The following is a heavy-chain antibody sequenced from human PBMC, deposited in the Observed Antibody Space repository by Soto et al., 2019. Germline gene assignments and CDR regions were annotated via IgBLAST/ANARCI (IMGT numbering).Heavy chain of an antibody. Sequence: LRLSCAASGFTFSSYAMHWVRQAPGKGLEWVAVISYDGSNKYYADSVKGRFTISRDNSKNTLYLQMNSLRAEDTAVYYCARDLASTRVGYCVQGTLVTVSS. CDR2: ISYDGSNK. CDR3: ARDLASTRVGY. V-gene: IGHV3-30-3*01. J-gene: IGHJ4*02. CDR1: GFTFSSYA.